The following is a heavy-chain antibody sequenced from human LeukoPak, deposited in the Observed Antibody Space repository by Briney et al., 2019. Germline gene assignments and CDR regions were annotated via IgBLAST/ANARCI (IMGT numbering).Heavy chain of an antibody. CDR2: ISCNSGSI. Sequence: GRSLRLSCAASGFTFDDYAMHWVRQAPGKGLEWVSGISCNSGSIGYADSVKGRFTISRDNAKNSLYLQMNSLRAEDTALYYCAKDAGWELLEHFDYWGQGTLVTVSS. V-gene: IGHV3-9*01. CDR1: GFTFDDYA. CDR3: AKDAGWELLEHFDY. J-gene: IGHJ4*02. D-gene: IGHD1-26*01.